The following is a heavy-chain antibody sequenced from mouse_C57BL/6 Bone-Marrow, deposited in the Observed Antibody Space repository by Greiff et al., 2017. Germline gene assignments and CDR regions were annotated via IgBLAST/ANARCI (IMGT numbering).Heavy chain of an antibody. J-gene: IGHJ4*01. CDR1: GFSLTSYG. CDR3: AKGYYGYYAMDF. CDR2: IWRGGST. D-gene: IGHD1-1*01. Sequence: VQLKESGPGLVQPSPSLSITCTVSGFSLTSYGVHWVRQSPGKGLEWLGVIWRGGSTDYDAAYMSRLSITKDNSKNQVFFKMNRLQADDTATYYCAKGYYGYYAMDFWGQGTSVTVSA. V-gene: IGHV2-5*01.